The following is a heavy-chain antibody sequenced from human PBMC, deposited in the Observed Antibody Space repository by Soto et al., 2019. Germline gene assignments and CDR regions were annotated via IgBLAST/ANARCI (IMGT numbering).Heavy chain of an antibody. CDR3: AKAGPQWLVRTYYFDY. V-gene: IGHV3-23*01. J-gene: IGHJ4*02. D-gene: IGHD6-19*01. CDR2: ISGSGCST. CDR1: GFTFSSYA. Sequence: GGSLRLSCAASGFTFSSYAMSWGRQAPGKGLEWVSAISGSGCSTYYADSVRGRFTISRDNSRNTRYLQMNSLRAEATAVYSCAKAGPQWLVRTYYFDYWGQGALLTVSS.